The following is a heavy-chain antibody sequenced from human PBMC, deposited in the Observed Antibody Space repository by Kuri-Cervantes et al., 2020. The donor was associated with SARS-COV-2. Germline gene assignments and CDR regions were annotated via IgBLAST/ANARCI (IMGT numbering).Heavy chain of an antibody. V-gene: IGHV4-34*01. CDR1: GGSFSGYY. D-gene: IGHD2-15*01. Sequence: GSLRLSCAVYGGSFSGYYWSWIRQPPGKGLEWIGEINHSGSTNYNPSLKSRVTISVDTSKNQFSLKLSSVTAADTAVYYCARVLICGGSCYAFDIWGQGTMVTVSS. J-gene: IGHJ3*02. CDR3: ARVLICGGSCYAFDI. CDR2: INHSGST.